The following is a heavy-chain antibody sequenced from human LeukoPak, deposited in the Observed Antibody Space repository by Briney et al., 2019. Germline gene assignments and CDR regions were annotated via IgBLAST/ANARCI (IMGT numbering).Heavy chain of an antibody. V-gene: IGHV1-18*01. Sequence: ASVKVSCKASGYTFTSYGISWVRQAPGQGLEWMGWISAYNGNTNYAQKLQGRVTMTTDTSTSTAYMELRSLRSDDTAVYYCARGYYYDSSGYCLSWGQGTLVTVSS. CDR3: ARGYYYDSSGYCLS. D-gene: IGHD3-22*01. CDR2: ISAYNGNT. J-gene: IGHJ5*02. CDR1: GYTFTSYG.